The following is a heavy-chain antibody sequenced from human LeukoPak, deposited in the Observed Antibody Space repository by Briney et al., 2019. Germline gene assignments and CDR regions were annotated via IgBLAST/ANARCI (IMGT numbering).Heavy chain of an antibody. CDR1: GFTFSNAW. J-gene: IGHJ4*02. D-gene: IGHD4-23*01. CDR2: IKSKTDGGTT. CDR3: ARDPTRYASTTVVASNFDY. Sequence: PGGSLRLSCAASGFTFSNAWMSWVRQAPGKGLEWVGRIKSKTDGGTTDYAAPVKGRFTISRGDSKNTLYLQMDSLRDEDTAVYYCARDPTRYASTTVVASNFDYWGQGTLVTVSS. V-gene: IGHV3-15*01.